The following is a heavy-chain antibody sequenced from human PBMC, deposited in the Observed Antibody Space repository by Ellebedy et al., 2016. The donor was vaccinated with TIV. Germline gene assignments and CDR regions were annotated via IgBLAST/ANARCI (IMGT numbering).Heavy chain of an antibody. J-gene: IGHJ4*02. CDR1: GFTFSSYW. V-gene: IGHV3-7*03. CDR2: IKQDGSEK. CDR3: ATAVAGHFDY. Sequence: GGSLRLSCAAPGFTFSSYWMSWVRQAPGKGLEWVANIKQDGSEKYYVDSVKGRFTISRDNAKNSLYLQMNSLRAEDTAVYYCATAVAGHFDYWGQGTLVTVSS. D-gene: IGHD6-19*01.